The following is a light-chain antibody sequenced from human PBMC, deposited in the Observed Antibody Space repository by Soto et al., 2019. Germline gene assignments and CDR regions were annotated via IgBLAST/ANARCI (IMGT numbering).Light chain of an antibody. CDR1: QDIGSA. V-gene: IGKV3-15*01. J-gene: IGKJ1*01. Sequence: EVVLTQSPATLSVSPGDRATLSCRASQDIGSAVAWYHQRSGQAPRLLIYGASTRATGIPARFSGSGSGTEFTLTISSLQPEDFATYYCLQDHDDSWTFGQGTKV. CDR3: LQDHDDSWT. CDR2: GAS.